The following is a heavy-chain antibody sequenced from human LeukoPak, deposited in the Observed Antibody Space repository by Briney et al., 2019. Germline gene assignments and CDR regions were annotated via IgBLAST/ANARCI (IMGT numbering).Heavy chain of an antibody. J-gene: IGHJ5*02. D-gene: IGHD2-15*01. CDR3: ASSERAAVVVVAATVITENWFDP. V-gene: IGHV4-38-2*02. CDR2: IYHSGST. Sequence: PSETLSLTCTVSGYSISSGYYGGWIRQPPGKGLEWIGSIYHSGSTYYNPSLKSRVTISVDTSKNQFSPKLSSVTAADTAVYYCASSERAAVVVVAATVITENWFDPGGQGTLVTVSS. CDR1: GYSISSGYY.